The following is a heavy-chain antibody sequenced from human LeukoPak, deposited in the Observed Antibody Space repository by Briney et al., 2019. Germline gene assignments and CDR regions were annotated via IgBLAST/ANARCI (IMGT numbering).Heavy chain of an antibody. CDR3: ARAPRNSSTMLDY. CDR2: VNPDGGST. Sequence: ASVKVSCKASGYTFTSYWIQWVRQAPGQGLEWMGLVNPDGGSTAYAHRFQGRVIMTRDTSTSTAYMDLSSLRSEDTAVYHCARAPRNSSTMLDYWGQGTLVTVSS. V-gene: IGHV1-46*01. D-gene: IGHD1-14*01. J-gene: IGHJ4*02. CDR1: GYTFTSYW.